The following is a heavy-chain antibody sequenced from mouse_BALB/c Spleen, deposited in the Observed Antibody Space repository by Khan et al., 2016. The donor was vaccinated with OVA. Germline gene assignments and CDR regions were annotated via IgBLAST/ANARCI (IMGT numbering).Heavy chain of an antibody. J-gene: IGHJ3*01. D-gene: IGHD1-1*02. CDR3: AGNSYVYAFTY. CDR1: GFSLTTNG. CDR2: IWSGGNT. V-gene: IGHV2-2*01. Sequence: QVQLKESGPGLVQPSQSLSITCTVSGFSLTTNGVHWVRQSPGKGLEWLGLIWSGGNTDYNAAFISRRSITKENTKSQVFFKLNSSQADDTAMYYSAGNSYVYAFTYWGQGTLFTVSA.